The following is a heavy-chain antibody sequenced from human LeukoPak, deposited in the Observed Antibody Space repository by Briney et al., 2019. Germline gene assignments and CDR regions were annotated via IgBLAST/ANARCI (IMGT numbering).Heavy chain of an antibody. J-gene: IGHJ4*02. CDR3: AKDRIPVAGRQDIWDY. CDR1: GFTFSNYA. Sequence: GGSLRLSCVGAGFTFSNYAMTWVRQAPGKGLGWVSGISGSGDRTYYADSVKGRFIISRDNSKNTLYLQMNSLTDDDSAVYYCAKDRIPVAGRQDIWDYWGQGTLVTVSS. CDR2: ISGSGDRT. D-gene: IGHD6-19*01. V-gene: IGHV3-23*01.